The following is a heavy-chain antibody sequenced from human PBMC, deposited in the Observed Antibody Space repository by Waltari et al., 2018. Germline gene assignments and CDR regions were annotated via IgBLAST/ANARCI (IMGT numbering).Heavy chain of an antibody. Sequence: VQSGAEVKKPGSSVKVSCKASGGTFSSYAISWVRQAPGQGLEWMGRIIPIFGTANYAQKFQGRVTITADKSTSTAYMELSSLRSEDTAVYYCARGGIAAAGSVYYYGMDVWGQGTTVTVSS. CDR1: GGTFSSYA. J-gene: IGHJ6*02. CDR3: ARGGIAAAGSVYYYGMDV. CDR2: IIPIFGTA. D-gene: IGHD6-13*01. V-gene: IGHV1-69*06.